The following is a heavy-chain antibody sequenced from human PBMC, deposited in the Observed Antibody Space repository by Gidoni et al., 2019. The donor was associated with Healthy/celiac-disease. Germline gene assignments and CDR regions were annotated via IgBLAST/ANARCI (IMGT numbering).Heavy chain of an antibody. CDR3: ARHGKGRFLEWLELWAGGFDGMDV. Sequence: QLQLQESGPGLVKPSETLSLTCTVSGGSISSSSYYWGWIRQPPGKGLEWIGSIYYSGSTYYHPSLKSRVTISVDTSKNQFSLKLSSVTAADTAVYYCARHGKGRFLEWLELWAGGFDGMDVWGQGTTVTVSS. V-gene: IGHV4-39*01. CDR1: GGSISSSSYY. CDR2: IYYSGST. J-gene: IGHJ6*02. D-gene: IGHD3-3*01.